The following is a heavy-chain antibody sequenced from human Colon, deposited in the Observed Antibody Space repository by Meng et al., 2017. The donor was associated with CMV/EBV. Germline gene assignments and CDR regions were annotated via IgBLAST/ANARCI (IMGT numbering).Heavy chain of an antibody. V-gene: IGHV3-48*03. CDR1: GFTFSTYE. CDR3: ARDIGTTRYYYYYGMDV. D-gene: IGHD2-2*01. Sequence: GESLKISCAASGFTFSTYEMNWVRQAPGKGLEWVSYISSRGNTIYHADSVKGRFTISRDNAKNSLYLQMNSLRAEDTAVYYCARDIGTTRYYYYYGMDVWGQGTTVTVSS. CDR2: ISSRGNTI. J-gene: IGHJ6*02.